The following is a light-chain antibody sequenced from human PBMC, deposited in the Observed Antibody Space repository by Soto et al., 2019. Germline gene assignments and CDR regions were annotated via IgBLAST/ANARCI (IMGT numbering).Light chain of an antibody. CDR1: QGISSA. Sequence: AIQLTQSPSSLSASVGDRVTITCRASQGISSALAWYQQKPGKAPKLLIYDASSLEIGVQSRFSGSGSGTDFTLTISSLQPEDFATYDCQQFNSYPSFGGGTKVEIK. V-gene: IGKV1-13*02. CDR3: QQFNSYPS. CDR2: DAS. J-gene: IGKJ4*02.